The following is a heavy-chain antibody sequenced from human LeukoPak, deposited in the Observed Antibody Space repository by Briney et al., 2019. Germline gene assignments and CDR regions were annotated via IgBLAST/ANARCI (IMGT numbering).Heavy chain of an antibody. V-gene: IGHV1-2*02. CDR1: GYTFTGYY. CDR2: INPNSGGT. J-gene: IGHJ4*02. D-gene: IGHD3-9*01. Sequence: GASVKVSCKASGYTFTGYYMHWVRQAPGQGLEWMGWINPNSGGTNYAQKFQGRVTMTRDTSISTAYMELSRLRSDDTAVYYCARETTDQYDILTGYYVWGQGTLVTVSS. CDR3: ARETTDQYDILTGYYV.